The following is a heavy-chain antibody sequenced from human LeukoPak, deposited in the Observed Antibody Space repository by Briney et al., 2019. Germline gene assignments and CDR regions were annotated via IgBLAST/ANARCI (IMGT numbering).Heavy chain of an antibody. J-gene: IGHJ3*02. CDR1: GGSISSSSYY. D-gene: IGHD3-16*01. CDR2: IYYSGST. Sequence: SETLSLTCTVSGGSISSSSYYWGWIRQPPGKGLEWIGSIYYSGSTYYNPSLKSRVTISVDTSKNQFSLKLSSVTAADTAVFFCARVGAYAFDIWGQGTMVTVSS. V-gene: IGHV4-39*07. CDR3: ARVGAYAFDI.